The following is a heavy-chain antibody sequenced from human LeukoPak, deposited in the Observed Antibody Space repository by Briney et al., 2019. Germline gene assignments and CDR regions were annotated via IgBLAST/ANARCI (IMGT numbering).Heavy chain of an antibody. CDR3: AKVGGSGWYWYFDL. D-gene: IGHD6-19*01. Sequence: GGSLRLSCAASGFTFSSYGMHWVRQAPGKGLEWVAFIRYDGSNKYYADSVKGRFTISRDNSKNTLYLQMNGLRAEDTAVYFCAKVGGSGWYWYFDLWGRGTLVTVSS. CDR1: GFTFSSYG. J-gene: IGHJ2*01. V-gene: IGHV3-30*02. CDR2: IRYDGSNK.